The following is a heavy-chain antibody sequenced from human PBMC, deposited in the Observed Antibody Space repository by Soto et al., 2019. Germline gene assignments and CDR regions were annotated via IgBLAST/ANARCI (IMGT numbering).Heavy chain of an antibody. CDR3: AEDPSRYDSSAMYA. J-gene: IGHJ6*02. CDR1: GFTFSNFC. V-gene: IGHV3-23*01. CDR2: TSAIVDT. D-gene: IGHD3-22*01. Sequence: EVQLLESGGGLAQPGGSLRLSCAASGFTFSNFCMSWVRQAPRKGLEWVLVTSAIVDTYYADSVKGRFTISRDNPRYTLDLQVTSLGAEAPAVYYGAEDPSRYDSSAMYAWGQGTTVTVSS.